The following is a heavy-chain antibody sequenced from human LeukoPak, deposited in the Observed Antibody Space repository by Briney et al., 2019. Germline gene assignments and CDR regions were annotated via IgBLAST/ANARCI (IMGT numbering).Heavy chain of an antibody. CDR2: INSDWSST. V-gene: IGHV3-74*01. J-gene: IGHJ4*02. CDR3: ARDPYQSLFFDY. Sequence: PGGSLRLSCAASGFTFSDYWMHWVRQAPGKGLVWVSRINSDWSSTSYADSVKGRFTISRDNAKNTLYLQMNSLRAEDTAVYYCARDPYQSLFFDYWGQGTLVTVPS. CDR1: GFTFSDYW. D-gene: IGHD2/OR15-2a*01.